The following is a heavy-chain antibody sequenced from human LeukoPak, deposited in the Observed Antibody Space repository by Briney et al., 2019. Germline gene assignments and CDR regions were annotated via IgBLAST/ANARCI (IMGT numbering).Heavy chain of an antibody. CDR2: ISAYNGNT. D-gene: IGHD3-16*02. CDR1: GYTFTSYG. Sequence: ASVKVSCKASGYTFTSYGISWVRQAPGQGLECMGWISAYNGNTNYAQKLQGRVTMTTDTSTSTAYMELRSLRSDDTAVYYCARDITYDYVWGSYRYTYYFDYWGQGTLVTVSS. J-gene: IGHJ4*02. V-gene: IGHV1-18*01. CDR3: ARDITYDYVWGSYRYTYYFDY.